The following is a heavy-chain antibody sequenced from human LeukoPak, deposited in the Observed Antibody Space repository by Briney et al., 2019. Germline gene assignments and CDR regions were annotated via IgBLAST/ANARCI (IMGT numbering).Heavy chain of an antibody. CDR3: ATALTGIYDSSGYYFHY. V-gene: IGHV1-8*01. CDR2: MNPNSGNT. Sequence: ASVKVSCKASGYTFTSYDINWVRQATGQGLEWMGWMNPNSGNTGYAQKFQGRVTMTEDTSTDTAYMELSSLRSGDTAVYYCATALTGIYDSSGYYFHYWGQGTLVTVSS. D-gene: IGHD3-22*01. CDR1: GYTFTSYD. J-gene: IGHJ4*02.